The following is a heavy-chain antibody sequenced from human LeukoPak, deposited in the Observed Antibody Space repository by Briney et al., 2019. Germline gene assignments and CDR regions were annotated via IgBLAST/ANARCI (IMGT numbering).Heavy chain of an antibody. CDR2: INNDGSRA. V-gene: IGHV3-74*01. Sequence: GGSLRLSCAASGFTFSNYWMHWVRQVPGQGLVWVSQINNDGSRANCADSVKGRFTISRDNAKSTLYLQMNGLRAEDTAVYYCASGIPAFWGQGTLVTVSS. CDR3: ASGIPAF. CDR1: GFTFSNYW. D-gene: IGHD1-1*01. J-gene: IGHJ1*01.